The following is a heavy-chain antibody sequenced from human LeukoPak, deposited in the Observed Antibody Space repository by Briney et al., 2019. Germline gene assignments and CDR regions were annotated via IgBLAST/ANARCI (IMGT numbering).Heavy chain of an antibody. D-gene: IGHD3-22*01. Sequence: SETLSLTCTVSGGSISSYYRSWIRQPPGKGLEWIGYIYYSGSTNYNPSLKSRVTISVDTSKSQFSLKLGSVTAADTAVYYCARDNSDYYDSSGSYDYWGRGTLVTVSS. V-gene: IGHV4-59*12. CDR3: ARDNSDYYDSSGSYDY. J-gene: IGHJ4*02. CDR1: GGSISSYY. CDR2: IYYSGST.